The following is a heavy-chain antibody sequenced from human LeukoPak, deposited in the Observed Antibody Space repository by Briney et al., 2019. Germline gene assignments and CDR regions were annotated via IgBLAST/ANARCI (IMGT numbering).Heavy chain of an antibody. V-gene: IGHV4-59*01. CDR2: IYYSGST. Sequence: SETLSLTCTVSGGAITNYYWNWIRQPPGKGLEWIGHIYYSGSTYYNPSLKSRVTISVDTSKNQFSLKLSSVTAADTAVYYCASGYCSTTSCPHYWGQGTLATVSS. D-gene: IGHD2-2*01. CDR1: GGAITNYY. CDR3: ASGYCSTTSCPHY. J-gene: IGHJ4*02.